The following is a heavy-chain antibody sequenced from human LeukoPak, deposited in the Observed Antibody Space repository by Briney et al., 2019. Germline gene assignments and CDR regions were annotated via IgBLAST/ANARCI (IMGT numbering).Heavy chain of an antibody. Sequence: GGSLRLSCAASGFTFSDYYMSWIRQAPRKGLEWVSYIRHSGGDIHYADSVKGRFTISRDNAKSSLYLQMNSLRAEDTAVYYCARDIVAAGLFFDYWGQGTLVTVSS. J-gene: IGHJ4*02. V-gene: IGHV3-11*04. D-gene: IGHD6-13*01. CDR3: ARDIVAAGLFFDY. CDR1: GFTFSDYY. CDR2: IRHSGGDI.